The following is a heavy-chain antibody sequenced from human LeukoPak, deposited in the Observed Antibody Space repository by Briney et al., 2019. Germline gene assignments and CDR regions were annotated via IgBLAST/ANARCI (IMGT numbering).Heavy chain of an antibody. CDR3: ARGPRPPASHRIAVAKYGMDV. CDR1: GGSFSGYY. J-gene: IGHJ6*02. CDR2: INHSGST. D-gene: IGHD6-19*01. V-gene: IGHV4-34*01. Sequence: SETLSLTCAIYGGSFSGYYWSWIRQPPGKGLEWIGEINHSGSTNYNPSLKSRVTISVDTSKNQFSLKLSSVTAADTAVYYCARGPRPPASHRIAVAKYGMDVWGQGTTVTVSS.